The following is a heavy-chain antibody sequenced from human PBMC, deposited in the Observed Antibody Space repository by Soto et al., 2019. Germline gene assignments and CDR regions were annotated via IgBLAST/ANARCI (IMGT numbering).Heavy chain of an antibody. CDR2: IYYTGST. CDR3: ARRQAYGSGSFSRFHS. J-gene: IGHJ5*01. Sequence: TLSLSSFVSGGSITTGGFYWSWIRQFPGKGLEWIGQIYYTGSTFYNPSLQSRIIISFDISKNQFSLHLSSVTAADTAVYYCARRQAYGSGSFSRFHSWAQGTLVTVSS. CDR1: GGSITTGGFY. D-gene: IGHD3-10*01. V-gene: IGHV4-31*03.